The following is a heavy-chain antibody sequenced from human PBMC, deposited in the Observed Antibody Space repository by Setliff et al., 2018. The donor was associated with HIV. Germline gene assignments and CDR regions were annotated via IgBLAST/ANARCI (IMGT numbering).Heavy chain of an antibody. CDR1: GGTFSNYA. Sequence: VASVKVSCKASGGTFSNYAITWVRQAPGQGLEWMGGIIPILGVPNFARKFQGRVTITADESTRIAYMELSSLTSEDTAIYYCARGALVVSGVSGFDSWGPGTPVTVSS. CDR3: ARGALVVSGVSGFDS. CDR2: IIPILGVP. V-gene: IGHV1-69*10. J-gene: IGHJ5*01. D-gene: IGHD7-27*01.